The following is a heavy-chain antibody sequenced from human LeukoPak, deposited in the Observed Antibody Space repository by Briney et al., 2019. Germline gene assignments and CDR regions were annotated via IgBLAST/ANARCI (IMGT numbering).Heavy chain of an antibody. V-gene: IGHV4-31*02. CDR1: GGSISNSGGFY. D-gene: IGHD2-15*01. Sequence: SETLSLTCTVSGGSISNSGGFYWSWIRQHPGTGWGGIGFISYRGSTYYNPPLKSRVSLSVDTSKGQFSLRLSSVTDEDTAVYYCARISQSSGGFYYWGQGTLVTVSS. J-gene: IGHJ4*02. CDR2: ISYRGST. CDR3: ARISQSSGGFYY.